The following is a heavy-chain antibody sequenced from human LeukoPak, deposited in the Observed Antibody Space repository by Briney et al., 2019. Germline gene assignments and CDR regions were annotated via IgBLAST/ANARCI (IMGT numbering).Heavy chain of an antibody. CDR1: RFAFRNYW. V-gene: IGHV3-74*01. D-gene: IGHD2-2*01. J-gene: IGHJ4*02. CDR3: VLFSPIVVLPGGIERWMPD. Sequence: GGALRLSRADSRFAFRNYWMHWVRQAPGKGLVWVSNIKTDGTTSNYADSVKGRFTISRDNAKNTLHLQMNSLRAEDTAVYYCVLFSPIVVLPGGIERWMPDWGQGTLVTVSS. CDR2: IKTDGTTS.